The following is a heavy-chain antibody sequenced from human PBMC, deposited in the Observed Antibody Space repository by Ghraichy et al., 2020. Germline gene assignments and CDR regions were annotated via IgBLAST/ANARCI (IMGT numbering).Heavy chain of an antibody. J-gene: IGHJ6*02. CDR2: ISGSGGST. V-gene: IGHV3-23*01. CDR1: GFTFSSYA. D-gene: IGHD2-2*01. Sequence: GGSLRLSCAASGFTFSSYAMSWVRQAPGKGLEWVSAISGSGGSTYYADSVKGRLTISRDNSKNTLYLQMNSLRADDTAVYYCAKEGYCSSTSCSSPPYYYYGMDVWGQGTTVTVSS. CDR3: AKEGYCSSTSCSSPPYYYYGMDV.